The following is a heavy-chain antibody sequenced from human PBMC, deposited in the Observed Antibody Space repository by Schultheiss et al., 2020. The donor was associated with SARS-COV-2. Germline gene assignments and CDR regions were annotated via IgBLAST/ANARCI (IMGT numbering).Heavy chain of an antibody. D-gene: IGHD2-2*02. J-gene: IGHJ6*02. CDR1: GYTFIGYY. Sequence: ASVKVSCKASGYTFIGYYMHWVRQAPGQGLEWMGRISAYNGNTNYAQKLQGRVTMTTDTSTSTAYMELRSLRSDDTAVYYCARDPTDYCSSTSCYIPNYYYYGMDVWGQGSTVTVSS. V-gene: IGHV1-18*04. CDR2: ISAYNGNT. CDR3: ARDPTDYCSSTSCYIPNYYYYGMDV.